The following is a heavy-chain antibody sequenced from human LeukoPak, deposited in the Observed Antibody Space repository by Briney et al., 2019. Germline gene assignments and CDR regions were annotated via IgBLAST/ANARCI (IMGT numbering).Heavy chain of an antibody. CDR3: ARDGVELLIFDY. CDR1: GGSISSSSYY. V-gene: IGHV4-61*01. J-gene: IGHJ4*02. D-gene: IGHD1-7*01. CDR2: IYYSGST. Sequence: SETLSLTCTVSGGSISSSSYYWSWIRQPPGKGLEWIGYIYYSGSTNYNPSLKSRVTISVDTSKNQFSLKLSSVTAADTAVYYCARDGVELLIFDYWGQGTLVTVSS.